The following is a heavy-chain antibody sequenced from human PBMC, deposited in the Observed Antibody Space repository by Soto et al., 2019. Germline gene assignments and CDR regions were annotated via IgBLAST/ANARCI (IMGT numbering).Heavy chain of an antibody. D-gene: IGHD2-15*01. CDR1: GRSISSYY. CDR2: IYYSERN. V-gene: IGHV4-59*01. Sequence: PSETLSLTCTVPGRSISSYYWSWIRQPPGKGLEWIGYIYYSERNNYNPSHKSRVNISVDTSKNLFCLKLSSVTAADTAVYYCAREGYCSCGSCYSEPPGDETDAFDIWGQGTMVTVSS. J-gene: IGHJ3*02. CDR3: AREGYCSCGSCYSEPPGDETDAFDI.